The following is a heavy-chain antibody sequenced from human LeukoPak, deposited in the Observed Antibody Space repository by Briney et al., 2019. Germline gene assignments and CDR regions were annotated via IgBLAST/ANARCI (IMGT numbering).Heavy chain of an antibody. V-gene: IGHV4-59*08. D-gene: IGHD2-15*01. J-gene: IGHJ4*02. Sequence: SETLSLTCTVSXXXXSGVYWSWIRQPXXXXLEWIGYVYYSGDTNYNPSLKSRVTMSLDTSKNQVSLRLSSVTAADTAVYYCARHPFATPFDHWGRGTLLTVSS. CDR1: XXXXSGVY. CDR3: ARHPFATPFDH. CDR2: VYYSGDT.